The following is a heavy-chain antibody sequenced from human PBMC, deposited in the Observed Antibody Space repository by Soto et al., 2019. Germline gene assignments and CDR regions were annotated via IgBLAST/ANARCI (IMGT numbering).Heavy chain of an antibody. CDR2: MFYSGST. D-gene: IGHD2-15*01. CDR1: GGSISSSSSY. CDR3: ARHFRVADGFDI. J-gene: IGHJ3*02. V-gene: IGHV4-39*01. Sequence: QLQLQESGPGLVKPSETLSLTCTVSGGSISSSSSYWGWIRQPPGKGLEWIGSMFYSGSTYYNPSLNSRVTISVDTSKKQFSLKLSSVAAADTAVYYCARHFRVADGFDIWGQGTLVTVSS.